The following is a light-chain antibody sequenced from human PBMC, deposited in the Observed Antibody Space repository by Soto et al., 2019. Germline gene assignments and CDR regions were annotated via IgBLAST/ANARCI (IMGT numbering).Light chain of an antibody. Sequence: EIVLTQSPGTLSLSPGERATLSCRASQSVSSSYLAWYQQKPGQAPRLLIYGASNRATGIPDRFSGSGSGTDFTLTISKLEPEDFAVYYCQHYGNSPQTFGQGTRWIS. CDR1: QSVSSSY. J-gene: IGKJ1*01. V-gene: IGKV3-20*01. CDR3: QHYGNSPQT. CDR2: GAS.